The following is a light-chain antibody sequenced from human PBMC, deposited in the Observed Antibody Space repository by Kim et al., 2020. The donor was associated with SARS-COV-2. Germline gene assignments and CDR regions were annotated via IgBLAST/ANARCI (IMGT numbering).Light chain of an antibody. CDR3: HQYHGYPLT. Sequence: DIQMTQSPSTLSASVGDRVTITCRASQSISTWLAWYQQKPGKAPKLLIYRASTLESGVPSRFSGSGSGTDFTLSISSLQPDDSATYYCHQYHGYPLTFGGGTKVDIK. CDR1: QSISTW. CDR2: RAS. J-gene: IGKJ4*01. V-gene: IGKV1-5*03.